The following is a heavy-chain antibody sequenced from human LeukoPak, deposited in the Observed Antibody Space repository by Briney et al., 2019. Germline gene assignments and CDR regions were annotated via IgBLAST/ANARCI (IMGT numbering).Heavy chain of an antibody. J-gene: IGHJ4*02. CDR3: AKEYCSSTSCYAGLHYFDY. Sequence: GGSLRLSCAASGFTFDGYAMHWVRQAPGKGLEWVSGISWNSGSIGYADSVKGRFTISRDNAKNTLYLQMNSLRAEDTAVYYCAKEYCSSTSCYAGLHYFDYWGQGTLVTVSS. CDR1: GFTFDGYA. V-gene: IGHV3-9*01. D-gene: IGHD2-2*01. CDR2: ISWNSGSI.